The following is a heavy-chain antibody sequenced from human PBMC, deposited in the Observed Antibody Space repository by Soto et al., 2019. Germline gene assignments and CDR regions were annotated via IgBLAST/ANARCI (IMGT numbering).Heavy chain of an antibody. J-gene: IGHJ6*02. V-gene: IGHV4-59*12. CDR3: ARADYYGSGSYNTDYYYGMDV. CDR1: GGSISSYY. D-gene: IGHD3-10*01. CDR2: IYYSGST. Sequence: PSETLPLTCTVSGGSISSYYWSWIRQPPGKGLEWIGYIYYSGSTNYNPSLKSRVTISVDTSKNQFSLKLSSVTAADTAVYYCARADYYGSGSYNTDYYYGMDVWGQGTTVTVTS.